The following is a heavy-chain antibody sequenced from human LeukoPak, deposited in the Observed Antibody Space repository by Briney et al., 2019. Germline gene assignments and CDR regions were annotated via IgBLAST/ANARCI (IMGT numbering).Heavy chain of an antibody. CDR3: ARLMGYCSVYSCPGWGS. Sequence: PSETLSLTCSVSGGSITTTGYYWGWIRQSPGKGLEWIGNIQNSVTNFYNPSLRSRVTMYVDTSKNEVSLNLYSVTAADTAVYYCARLMGYCSVYSCPGWGSWGQGTLVTVSS. CDR2: IQNSVTN. CDR1: GGSITTTGYY. V-gene: IGHV4-39*01. J-gene: IGHJ5*02. D-gene: IGHD2-15*01.